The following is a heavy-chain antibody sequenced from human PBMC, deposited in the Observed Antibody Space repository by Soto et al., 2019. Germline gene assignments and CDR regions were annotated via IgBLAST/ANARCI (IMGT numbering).Heavy chain of an antibody. D-gene: IGHD6-13*01. Sequence: PSETLSLTCSVSGASVTSGDYYWNWIRQTPGTGLEWLGYMHDSGTTSYNPSLKSRVTISRDTSKNQFSLKLSSVTAADTAVYYCARGRSIAAAGMPSAGVDVWGQVTTVT. CDR1: GASVTSGDYY. CDR2: MHDSGTT. V-gene: IGHV4-30-4*01. J-gene: IGHJ6*02. CDR3: ARGRSIAAAGMPSAGVDV.